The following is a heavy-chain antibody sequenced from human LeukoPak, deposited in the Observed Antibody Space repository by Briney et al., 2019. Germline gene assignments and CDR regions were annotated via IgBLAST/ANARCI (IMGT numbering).Heavy chain of an antibody. D-gene: IGHD3-10*01. CDR2: INTDGSST. CDR3: ARGPRYSYGSASYYNGLFDS. V-gene: IGHV3-74*01. J-gene: IGHJ4*02. CDR1: GFTFSSYW. Sequence: PGGSLRLSCAASGFTFSSYWMHWVRQAPGKGLVWVSRINTDGSSTNYMDSVKGRFTISRDNAKSTLYVQMNSLRAEDTAVYYCARGPRYSYGSASYYNGLFDSWGQVTLVTVSS.